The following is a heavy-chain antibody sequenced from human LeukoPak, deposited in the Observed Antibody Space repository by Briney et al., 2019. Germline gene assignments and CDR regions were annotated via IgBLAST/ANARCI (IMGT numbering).Heavy chain of an antibody. CDR2: INHSGST. Sequence: SETLSLTCAVHGGSFSGYYWSWIRQPPGKGLEWIGEINHSGSTNYNPSLKSRVTISVDTSKNPFSLKLSSVTAADTAVYYCARVRYSGYFDYWGQGTLVTVSS. D-gene: IGHD5-12*01. CDR1: GGSFSGYY. CDR3: ARVRYSGYFDY. J-gene: IGHJ4*02. V-gene: IGHV4-34*01.